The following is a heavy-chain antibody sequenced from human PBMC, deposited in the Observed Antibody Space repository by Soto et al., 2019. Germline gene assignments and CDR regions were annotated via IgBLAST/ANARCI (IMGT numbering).Heavy chain of an antibody. D-gene: IGHD3-3*01. J-gene: IGHJ6*02. CDR2: IKSKTDGGTT. CDR1: GFTFSNAW. V-gene: IGHV3-15*07. Sequence: GGSLRLSCAASGFTFSNAWMNWVRQAPGKGLEWVGRIKSKTDGGTTDYAAPVKGRFTISRDDSKNTLYLQMNSLKTEDTAVYYCTSNYYDFWSGYSLYGMDVWGQGTTVTVSS. CDR3: TSNYYDFWSGYSLYGMDV.